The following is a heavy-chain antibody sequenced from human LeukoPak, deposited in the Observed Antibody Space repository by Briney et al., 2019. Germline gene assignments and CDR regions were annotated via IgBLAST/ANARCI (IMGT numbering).Heavy chain of an antibody. CDR2: INPSGGST. V-gene: IGHV1-46*01. CDR1: GYTFTSYY. D-gene: IGHD4-23*01. Sequence: ASVKVSCKASGYTFTSYYMHWVRQAPGQGLEWMGMINPSGGSTSYAQKFQGRVTMTRDTSTSTVYMELSSLRSEDTAVYYCARDLGHDYGGNSVSFPYYFDSWGQGTLVTVTS. CDR3: ARDLGHDYGGNSVSFPYYFDS. J-gene: IGHJ4*02.